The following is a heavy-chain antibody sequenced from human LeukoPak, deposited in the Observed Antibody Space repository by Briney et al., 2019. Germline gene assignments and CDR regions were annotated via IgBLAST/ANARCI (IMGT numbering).Heavy chain of an antibody. CDR1: GGSISSYY. Sequence: SETLSLTCTVPGGSISSYYWSWIRQPPGKGLEWIGYIYYSGSTNYNPSLKSRATISVDTSKNQFSLKLSSVTAADTAVYYCARGQRDFDYWGQGTLVTVSS. V-gene: IGHV4-59*01. CDR2: IYYSGST. CDR3: ARGQRDFDY. J-gene: IGHJ4*02.